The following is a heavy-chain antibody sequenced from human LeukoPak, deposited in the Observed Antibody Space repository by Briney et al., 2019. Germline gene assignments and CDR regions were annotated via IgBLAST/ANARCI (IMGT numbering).Heavy chain of an antibody. CDR2: INHSGST. D-gene: IGHD1-1*01. Sequence: PSETLSLTCAVYGGSFSGYYWSWIRQPPGKGLEWIGEINHSGSTNYNPSLKSRVTISVDTSKNQFSLKLSSVAAADTAVYYCVKSAAGTADFDSWGQGTLVTVSS. CDR1: GGSFSGYY. V-gene: IGHV4-34*01. CDR3: VKSAAGTADFDS. J-gene: IGHJ4*02.